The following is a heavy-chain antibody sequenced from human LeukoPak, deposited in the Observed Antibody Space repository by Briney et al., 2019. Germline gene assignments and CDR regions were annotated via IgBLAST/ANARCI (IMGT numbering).Heavy chain of an antibody. J-gene: IGHJ3*02. CDR1: GGSFSGYY. CDR2: INHSGST. CDR3: ARHFPAVGIAARWRYAFDI. Sequence: SETLSLTCAVYGGSFSGYYWSWIRQPPGKGLEWIGEINHSGSTNYNPSLKSRVTISVDTSKNQFSLKLSSVTAADTAVYYCARHFPAVGIAARWRYAFDIWGQGTMVTVSS. D-gene: IGHD6-6*01. V-gene: IGHV4-34*01.